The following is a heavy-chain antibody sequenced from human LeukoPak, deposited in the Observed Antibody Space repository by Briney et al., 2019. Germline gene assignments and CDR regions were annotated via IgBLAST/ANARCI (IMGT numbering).Heavy chain of an antibody. D-gene: IGHD6-19*01. CDR1: GFTFRSYA. J-gene: IGHJ4*02. V-gene: IGHV3-23*01. Sequence: GASLRLSCAASGFTFRSYAMSWVRQAPGKGLEWVSGVSGSGDSTYYTDSVKGRFTISRDNSKDTLYLQMNSLRADDTAVYYCAKAPDSSGRYYLDYWGQGTLVTVSS. CDR3: AKAPDSSGRYYLDY. CDR2: VSGSGDST.